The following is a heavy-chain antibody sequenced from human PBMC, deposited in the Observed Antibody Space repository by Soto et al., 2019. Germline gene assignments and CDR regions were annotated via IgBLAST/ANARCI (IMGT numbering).Heavy chain of an antibody. CDR2: IYWDDSR. V-gene: IGHV2-5*02. CDR3: AHKGYGDYPIDY. CDR1: GFSLSTSGVG. Sequence: QITLKESGPTLVKPTQTLTLTCTFSGFSLSTSGVGVGWIRQPPGKALEWLAVIYWDDSRHYSPSLKSRLTIPKDTSKTQVVPTMTNMDPVDTATYYCAHKGYGDYPIDYWGQGTLVTVSS. D-gene: IGHD4-17*01. J-gene: IGHJ4*02.